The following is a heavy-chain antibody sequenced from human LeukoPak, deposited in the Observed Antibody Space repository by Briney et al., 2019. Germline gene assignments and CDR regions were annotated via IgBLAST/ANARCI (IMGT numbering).Heavy chain of an antibody. CDR3: AREMGDYYDSSGYSINYYYYYGMDV. Sequence: GGSLRLSCAASGFTFSSYAMSWVRQAPGKGLEWVSAISGSGGSTYYADSVKGRFTISRDNAKNSLYLQMNSLRAEDTAVYYCAREMGDYYDSSGYSINYYYYYGMDVWGQGTTVTVSS. J-gene: IGHJ6*02. D-gene: IGHD3-22*01. CDR2: ISGSGGST. V-gene: IGHV3-23*01. CDR1: GFTFSSYA.